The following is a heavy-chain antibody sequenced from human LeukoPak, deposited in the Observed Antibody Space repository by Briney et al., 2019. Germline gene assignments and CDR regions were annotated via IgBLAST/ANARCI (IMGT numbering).Heavy chain of an antibody. D-gene: IGHD2-2*02. V-gene: IGHV3-7*01. CDR3: ARDDTADYFDY. Sequence: GGPLRLSCAASGFTFSSYWMCWVRQAPGKGLEWVANIKQDGSEKYYVDSVKGRFTISRDNAKNSLYLQMNSLRAEDTAVYYCARDDTADYFDYWGQGTLVTVSS. CDR2: IKQDGSEK. J-gene: IGHJ4*02. CDR1: GFTFSSYW.